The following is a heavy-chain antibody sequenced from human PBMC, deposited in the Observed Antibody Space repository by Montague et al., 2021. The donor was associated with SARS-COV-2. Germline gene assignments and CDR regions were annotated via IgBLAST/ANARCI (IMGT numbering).Heavy chain of an antibody. Sequence: LVKPTQTLTLTCTFSGFSLSTSGVGVGWIRQPPGKGLEWIGSXXYIGSTYYNPSLKSRVTISVDTSKNQFSLKLSSVTAADTAVYYCARQGDQLLLEYWFDPWGQGTLVTVPS. CDR3: ARQGDQLLLEYWFDP. CDR2: XXYIGST. J-gene: IGHJ5*02. D-gene: IGHD2-2*01. CDR1: GFSLSTSGVG. V-gene: IGHV4-39*01.